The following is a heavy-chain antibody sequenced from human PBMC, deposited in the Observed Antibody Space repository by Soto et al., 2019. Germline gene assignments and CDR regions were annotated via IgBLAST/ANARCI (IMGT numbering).Heavy chain of an antibody. V-gene: IGHV3-64D*06. D-gene: IGHD3-3*01. J-gene: IGHJ6*02. CDR2: ISSNGGST. Sequence: GGSLRLSCSASGFTFSSYAMHWVSQAPGKGLEYVSAISSNGGSTYYADSVKGRFTISRDNSKNTLYLQMSSLRAEDTAVYYCVKDLSYDFWSGYYYYYYYYGMDVWGQGTTVTVSS. CDR3: VKDLSYDFWSGYYYYYYYYGMDV. CDR1: GFTFSSYA.